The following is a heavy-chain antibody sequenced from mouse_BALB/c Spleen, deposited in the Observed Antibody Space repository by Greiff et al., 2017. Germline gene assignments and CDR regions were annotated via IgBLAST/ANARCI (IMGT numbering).Heavy chain of an antibody. CDR3: ARSGGGYYQGAMDY. CDR1: GYTFTSYT. V-gene: IGHV1-4*01. Sequence: VKLMESGAELARPGASVKMSCKASGYTFTSYTMHWVKQRPGQGLEWIGYINPSSGYTNYNQKFKDKATLTADKSSSTAYMQLSSLTSEDSAVYYCARSGGGYYQGAMDYWGQGTSVTVSS. J-gene: IGHJ4*01. CDR2: INPSSGYT. D-gene: IGHD2-3*01.